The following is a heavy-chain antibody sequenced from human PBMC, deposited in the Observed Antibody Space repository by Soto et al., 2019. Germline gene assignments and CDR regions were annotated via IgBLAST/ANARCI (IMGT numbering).Heavy chain of an antibody. J-gene: IGHJ5*02. D-gene: IGHD3-10*01. Sequence: QVQLVESGGGVVQPGMSLRLSCAASGYTFIRYGMHWVRQAPGKGLEWVAVIGYDGSNKYYADSVKGRFTISRDNSKNTVFLQMDSLRVEDTALYYCARDGSGGAWGWFDPWGQGTLVSVSS. CDR1: GYTFIRYG. V-gene: IGHV3-33*01. CDR2: IGYDGSNK. CDR3: ARDGSGGAWGWFDP.